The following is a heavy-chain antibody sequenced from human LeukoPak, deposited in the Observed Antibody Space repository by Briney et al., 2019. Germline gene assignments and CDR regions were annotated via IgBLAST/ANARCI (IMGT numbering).Heavy chain of an antibody. CDR3: AKAGVLLWFGELLNAFDI. CDR2: ISGSGGST. J-gene: IGHJ3*02. V-gene: IGHV3-23*01. D-gene: IGHD3-10*01. Sequence: GGSLRLSCAASGFTFSSYSMSWVRQAPGKGLEWVSAISGSGGSTYYADSVKGRFTISRDNSKNTLYLQMNSLRAEDTAVYYCAKAGVLLWFGELLNAFDIWGQGTMVTVSS. CDR1: GFTFSSYS.